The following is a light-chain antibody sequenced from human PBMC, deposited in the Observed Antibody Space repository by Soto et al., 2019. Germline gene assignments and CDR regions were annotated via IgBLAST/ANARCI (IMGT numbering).Light chain of an antibody. V-gene: IGLV2-23*03. CDR2: EGS. J-gene: IGLJ2*01. CDR1: SSDVGSYNL. Sequence: QSVLTQPASVSGSPGQSITISCTGTSSDVGSYNLVSWYQQHPGKDPKLMIYEGSKRPSGVSNRFSGSKSGNTASLTISGLQAEDEADYYCCSYAGSSTFVFGGGTKVTVL. CDR3: CSYAGSSTFV.